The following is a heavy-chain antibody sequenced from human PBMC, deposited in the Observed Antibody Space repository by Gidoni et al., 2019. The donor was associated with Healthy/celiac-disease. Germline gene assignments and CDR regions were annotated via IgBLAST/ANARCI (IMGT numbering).Heavy chain of an antibody. Sequence: QVQLVQSGAAVKKPGSSVQVSCKASGGTFSSYTISWVRQAPGQGLEWMGRIIPILGIANYAQKFQGRGTITADKSTSTAYMELSSLRSEDTAVYYCARISVAFDIWGQGTMVTVSS. J-gene: IGHJ3*02. V-gene: IGHV1-69*02. CDR2: IIPILGIA. CDR1: GGTFSSYT. CDR3: ARISVAFDI. D-gene: IGHD3-10*01.